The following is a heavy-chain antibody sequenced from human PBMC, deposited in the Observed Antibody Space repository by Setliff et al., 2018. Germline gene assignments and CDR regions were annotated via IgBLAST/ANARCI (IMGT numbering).Heavy chain of an antibody. CDR3: ARHGGWTPFDF. D-gene: IGHD2-15*01. CDR1: GGSISSGSNY. V-gene: IGHV4-61*09. CDR2: IDPSGNT. J-gene: IGHJ4*02. Sequence: SETLSLTCTVSGGSISSGSNYWSWIRQPAGRGLEWIGHIDPSGNTNYHPSLKSRATIFAHKSQTHFSLRLTSATAADTAVYYCARHGGWTPFDFWGQGALVTVSS.